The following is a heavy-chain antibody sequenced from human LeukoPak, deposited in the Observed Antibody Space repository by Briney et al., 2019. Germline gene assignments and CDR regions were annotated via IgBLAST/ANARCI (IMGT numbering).Heavy chain of an antibody. CDR3: AKTLGDYGDYWFDP. D-gene: IGHD4-17*01. Sequence: TSGSGGSTYYAASVKGPFTISRDNSKNTLYLQMNSLRAEDTAVYYCAKTLGDYGDYWFDPWGQGTLVTVSS. CDR2: TSGSGGST. J-gene: IGHJ5*02. V-gene: IGHV3-23*01.